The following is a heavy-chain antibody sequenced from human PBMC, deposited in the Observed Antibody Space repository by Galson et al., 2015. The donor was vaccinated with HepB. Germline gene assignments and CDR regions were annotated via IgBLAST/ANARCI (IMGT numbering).Heavy chain of an antibody. J-gene: IGHJ4*02. CDR3: TRPGTGYSSAWYPIPY. CDR1: GAYIGSSDFY. CDR2: IHYSGKT. V-gene: IGHV4-39*02. D-gene: IGHD6-19*01. Sequence: SETLSLTCTVSGAYIGSSDFYWAWIRQPPGKGLEYIGSIHYSGKTYYNPSLESRVTMSVDTSTNHFSLKLKLVTAADTAVYYCTRPGTGYSSAWYPIPYWGQGTLVTVSS.